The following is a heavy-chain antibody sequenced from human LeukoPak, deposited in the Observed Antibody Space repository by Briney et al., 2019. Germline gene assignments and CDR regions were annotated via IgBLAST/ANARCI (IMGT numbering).Heavy chain of an antibody. CDR2: INHSGST. V-gene: IGHV4-34*01. CDR1: GGSFSGYY. J-gene: IGHJ4*02. Sequence: SETLSLTCAVYGGSFSGYYWSWIRQPPGKGLEWIGEINHSGSTNYNPSLKSRVTISVDTSKNQFSLKLSSVTAADTAVYYCARGARKRGFNYWGQGTLVTVSS. D-gene: IGHD1-14*01. CDR3: ARGARKRGFNY.